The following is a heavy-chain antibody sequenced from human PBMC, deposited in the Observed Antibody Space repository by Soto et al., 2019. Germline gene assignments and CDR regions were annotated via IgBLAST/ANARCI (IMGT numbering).Heavy chain of an antibody. CDR2: IIPILGIA. V-gene: IGHV1-69*08. Sequence: QVQLVQSGAEVKKPGSSVKVSCKASGGTFSSYTISWVRQAPGQGLEWMGRIIPILGIANYAQKFQGRVTITADKSTSTAYMELSSLRSEDTAVYYCAREGDHDYGDYWGQGTLVTVSS. CDR3: AREGDHDYGDY. CDR1: GGTFSSYT. J-gene: IGHJ4*02. D-gene: IGHD3-16*01.